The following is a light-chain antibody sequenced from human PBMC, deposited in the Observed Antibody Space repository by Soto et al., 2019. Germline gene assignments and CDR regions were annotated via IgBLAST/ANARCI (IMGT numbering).Light chain of an antibody. CDR3: QHYYSYPRT. CDR1: QSVGTY. J-gene: IGKJ1*01. CDR2: GAS. Sequence: IVFTHSPDTLSLSPGGRATRSWRASQSVGTYLAWYQQKPGQAPRLLIYGASSRATGIPDSFSGSGSGTDFTLAISCLQSEDFATYYCQHYYSYPRTFGQGTKVDIK. V-gene: IGKV3D-15*01.